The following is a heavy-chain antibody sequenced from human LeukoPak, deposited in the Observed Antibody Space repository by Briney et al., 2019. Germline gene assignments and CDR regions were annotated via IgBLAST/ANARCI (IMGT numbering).Heavy chain of an antibody. V-gene: IGHV3-64*01. CDR1: GFTFSSYA. D-gene: IGHD6-13*01. CDR2: ISSNGGST. CDR3: AKGGGSSSWYFYYYMDV. J-gene: IGHJ6*03. Sequence: GGSLRLPCAASGFTFSSYAMHWVRQAPGKGLEYVSAISSNGGSTYYANSVKGRFTISRDNSKNTLYLQMNSLRAEDTAVYYCAKGGGSSSWYFYYYMDVWGKGTTVTVSS.